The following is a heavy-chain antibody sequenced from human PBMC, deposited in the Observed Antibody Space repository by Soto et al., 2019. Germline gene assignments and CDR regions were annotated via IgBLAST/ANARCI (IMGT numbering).Heavy chain of an antibody. CDR3: ARAGDTAMAWPLGDY. J-gene: IGHJ4*02. CDR1: GYTFTGYY. V-gene: IGHV1-2*02. D-gene: IGHD5-18*01. Sequence: QVQLVQSGAEVKKPGASVKVSCKASGYTFTGYYMHWVRQAPGQGLEWMGWINPNSGGTNYAQKFQGRVTMTRDTSISTAYMELSRLRSDDTAVYXXARAGDTAMAWPLGDYWGQGTLVTVSS. CDR2: INPNSGGT.